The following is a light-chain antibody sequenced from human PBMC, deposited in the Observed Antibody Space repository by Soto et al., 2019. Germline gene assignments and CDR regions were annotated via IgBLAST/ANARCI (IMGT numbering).Light chain of an antibody. J-gene: IGKJ3*01. CDR1: QSISSY. Sequence: DIQMTQSPSSLSASVGDRVTITCRASQSISSYLNWYQQKPGKAPRLLIYAASSLHSGVPSRFSGSGSGTDFTLTISSPQPEDFATYYCQQSYSKVTFGPGTKVDIK. V-gene: IGKV1-39*01. CDR3: QQSYSKVT. CDR2: AAS.